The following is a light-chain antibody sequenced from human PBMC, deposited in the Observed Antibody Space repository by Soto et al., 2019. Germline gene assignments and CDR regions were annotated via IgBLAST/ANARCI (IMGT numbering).Light chain of an antibody. CDR2: DNN. CDR1: HSNIGNNF. V-gene: IGLV1-51*01. J-gene: IGLJ2*01. Sequence: QSVLTQPPSVSAAPGQTVTISCSGSHSNIGNNFVSWYQHLPGTAPKLLIYDNNERPSGIPDRFSGSKSGTSATLGITGLQTGDEAEYYCGTWDYSLTAVVFGGGTKVTVL. CDR3: GTWDYSLTAVV.